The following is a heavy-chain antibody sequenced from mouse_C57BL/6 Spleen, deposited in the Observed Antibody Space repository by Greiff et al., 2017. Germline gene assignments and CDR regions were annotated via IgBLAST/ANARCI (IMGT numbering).Heavy chain of an antibody. V-gene: IGHV1-19*01. J-gene: IGHJ2*01. D-gene: IGHD2-5*01. Sequence: EVQLQQSGPVLVQPGASVQMYSQASGYPFTDYYMNWVKQSHGKSLEWLGVINPYNGGASYNQKFKGKATLTVDKSSCTSYMELNSLTSEDSAVYYCARKSYSNYFDYRGHGTILTVSS. CDR2: INPYNGGA. CDR1: GYPFTDYY. CDR3: ARKSYSNYFDY.